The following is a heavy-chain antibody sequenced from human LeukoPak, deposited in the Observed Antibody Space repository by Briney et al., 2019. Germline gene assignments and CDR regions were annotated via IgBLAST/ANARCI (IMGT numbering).Heavy chain of an antibody. J-gene: IGHJ4*02. Sequence: ASVKVSCKASGFTFTGYYIHWVRQAPGQGLEWMGYINPHSGGTSSPQKFQGRLTMTRDTSISAAYMELSSLISDDTAMYYCVREGNELLSKSFDYWGQGTLVTVSS. V-gene: IGHV1-2*02. D-gene: IGHD2-21*02. CDR2: INPHSGGT. CDR1: GFTFTGYY. CDR3: VREGNELLSKSFDY.